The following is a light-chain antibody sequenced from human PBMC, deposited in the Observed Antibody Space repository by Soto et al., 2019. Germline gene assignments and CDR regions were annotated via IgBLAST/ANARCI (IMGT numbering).Light chain of an antibody. V-gene: IGLV2-18*02. CDR1: SSDVGGYNS. Sequence: QSALTQPPSVSGSPGQSVTISCTGTSSDVGGYNSVSWYQQPPGKAPKLLIYDVSNRPSGGSTRFSGSKSGNTASLTISGLQAEDEADYYCTSYATGSAYVFGPGTKLTVL. CDR3: TSYATGSAYV. J-gene: IGLJ1*01. CDR2: DVS.